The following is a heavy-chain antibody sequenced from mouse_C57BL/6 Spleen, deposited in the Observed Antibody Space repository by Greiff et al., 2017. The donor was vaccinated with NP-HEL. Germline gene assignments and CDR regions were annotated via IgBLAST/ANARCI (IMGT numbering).Heavy chain of an antibody. CDR3: ARGEGLITTVVEDYFDY. CDR2: ISYDGSN. V-gene: IGHV3-6*01. D-gene: IGHD1-1*01. CDR1: GYSITSGYY. J-gene: IGHJ2*01. Sequence: EVQLQESGPGLVKPSQSLSLTCSVTGYSITSGYYWNWIRQFPGNKLEWMGYISYDGSNNYNPSLKNRISITRDTSKNQFFLKLNSVTTEDTATYYCARGEGLITTVVEDYFDYWGQGTTLTVSS.